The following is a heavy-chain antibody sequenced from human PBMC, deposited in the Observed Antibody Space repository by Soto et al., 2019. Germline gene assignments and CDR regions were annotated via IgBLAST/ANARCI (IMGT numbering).Heavy chain of an antibody. CDR2: LNPNRGDT. Sequence: QVQLVQSGAEVKKPGASVKVSCKASGYTFSSYDINWVRQATGQGLEWMGWLNPNRGDTGYAQKFQGRVTLTRNTSINTAYIELSSLTSDDTAVSYCATSGGGWYLYWGQGTLVTVSS. CDR1: GYTFSSYD. V-gene: IGHV1-8*01. D-gene: IGHD6-19*01. J-gene: IGHJ4*02. CDR3: ATSGGGWYLY.